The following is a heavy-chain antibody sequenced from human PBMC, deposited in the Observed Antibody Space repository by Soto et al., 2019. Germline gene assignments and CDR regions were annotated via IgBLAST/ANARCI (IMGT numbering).Heavy chain of an antibody. D-gene: IGHD6-13*01. CDR2: INPNSGGT. CDR3: AREGADISSPLDY. J-gene: IGHJ4*02. V-gene: IGHV1-2*06. Sequence: QVHLVQSGAEVKKPGASVNVSCKASRYTFTAYFLHWVRQAPGRGLEWMGRINPNSGGTNYAQKFQGRVTMTRDTSISTAYMELSSLRSDDTAVYYCAREGADISSPLDYWGQGTLVTVSS. CDR1: RYTFTAYF.